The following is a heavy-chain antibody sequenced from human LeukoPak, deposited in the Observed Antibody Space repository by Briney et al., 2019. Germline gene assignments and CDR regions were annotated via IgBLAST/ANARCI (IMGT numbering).Heavy chain of an antibody. CDR3: ARDLGFWYFDL. Sequence: ASVKVSCKASGYTFTSYGISWVRQAPGQGLEWMGWINPNSGGTNYAQKFQGRVTMTRDTSISTAYMELSRLRSDDTAVYYCARDLGFWYFDLWGRGTLVTVSS. D-gene: IGHD7-27*01. V-gene: IGHV1-2*02. CDR1: GYTFTSYG. J-gene: IGHJ2*01. CDR2: INPNSGGT.